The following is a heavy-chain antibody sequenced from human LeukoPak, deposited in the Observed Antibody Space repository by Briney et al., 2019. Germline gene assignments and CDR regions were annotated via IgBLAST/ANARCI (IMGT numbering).Heavy chain of an antibody. CDR3: AKVMTRTMVRGVPPSDY. D-gene: IGHD3-10*01. CDR1: GFTFSSYA. CDR2: ISGSGGST. Sequence: GGSLRLSCAASGFTFSSYALSWVRQAPGKGLEWVSAISGSGGSTYYADSVKGRFTISRDNSKNTLYLQMNSLRAEDTAVYYCAKVMTRTMVRGVPPSDYWGQGTLVTVSS. V-gene: IGHV3-23*01. J-gene: IGHJ4*02.